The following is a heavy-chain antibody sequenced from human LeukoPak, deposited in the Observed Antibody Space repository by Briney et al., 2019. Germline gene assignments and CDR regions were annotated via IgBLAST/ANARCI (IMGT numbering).Heavy chain of an antibody. J-gene: IGHJ6*02. D-gene: IGHD5-12*01. V-gene: IGHV3-49*04. CDR1: EFTFGDYA. Sequence: PGGSLRLSCTASEFTFGDYALSWVRQAPGKGLEWVGLIRNEAFGGATEYAASVEGRFSISRDNSKSIAYLQMNSLQTEDTAVYYCTRGGTVATIGYGMDVWGQGTTVTVFS. CDR3: TRGGTVATIGYGMDV. CDR2: IRNEAFGGAT.